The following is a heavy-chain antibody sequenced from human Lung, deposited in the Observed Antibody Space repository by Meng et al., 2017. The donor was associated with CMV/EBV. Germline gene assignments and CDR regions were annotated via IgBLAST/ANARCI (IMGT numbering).Heavy chain of an antibody. V-gene: IGHV3-74*03. J-gene: IGHJ4*02. CDR3: VREGGQWFY. D-gene: IGHD3-22*01. Sequence: EVELVGSGGGLVQAGGSLRLSCAASGFTFSNYWIHWVRQVPGKAPVWVSRIDSQESSMTYADSVKGRFTVSRDNGKNTLYLQMNSLRIEDTAVYYCVREGGQWFYWGQGTLVTVSS. CDR2: IDSQESSM. CDR1: GFTFSNYW.